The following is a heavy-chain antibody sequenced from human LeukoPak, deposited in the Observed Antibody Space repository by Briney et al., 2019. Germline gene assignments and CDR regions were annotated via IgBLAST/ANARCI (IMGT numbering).Heavy chain of an antibody. J-gene: IGHJ4*02. Sequence: GGSLRLSCAASGFTFDDYAMHWVRQAPGEGLEWVSGISWNSGSIGYADSVKGRFTISRDNSKNTLYLQMNSLRAEDTAVYYCAKDKQWLNYFDYWGQGTLVTVSS. D-gene: IGHD6-19*01. V-gene: IGHV3-9*01. CDR3: AKDKQWLNYFDY. CDR1: GFTFDDYA. CDR2: ISWNSGSI.